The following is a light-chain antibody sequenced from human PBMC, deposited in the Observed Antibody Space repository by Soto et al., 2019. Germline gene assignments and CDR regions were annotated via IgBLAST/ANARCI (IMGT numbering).Light chain of an antibody. CDR3: CAYAGSPYV. J-gene: IGLJ1*01. CDR1: SSDVGGYNY. Sequence: QSALTQPRSVSGSPGQSVTISCTGTSSDVGGYNYVSWYQQHPGKAPKLMIYDVSKRPSGVPDRFSGSKSGNTASRTISGLQAEDEADYYCCAYAGSPYVFGTGTQLTVL. V-gene: IGLV2-11*01. CDR2: DVS.